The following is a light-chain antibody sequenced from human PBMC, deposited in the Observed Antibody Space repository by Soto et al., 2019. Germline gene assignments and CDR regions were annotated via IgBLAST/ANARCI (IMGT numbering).Light chain of an antibody. Sequence: QSVLTQPASVSGSPGQSITISCTGTSSVVGGYNYVSWYQQHPGKAPKLMIYDVSNRPSGVSNRFSGSKSGNTASLTISGLQAEDEADYYCSPYTSSSTYVFGTGTKVTVL. CDR3: SPYTSSSTYV. V-gene: IGLV2-14*01. CDR1: SSVVGGYNY. CDR2: DVS. J-gene: IGLJ1*01.